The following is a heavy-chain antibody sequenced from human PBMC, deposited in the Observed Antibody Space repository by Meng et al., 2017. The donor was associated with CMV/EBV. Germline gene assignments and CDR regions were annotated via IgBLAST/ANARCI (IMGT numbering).Heavy chain of an antibody. CDR1: GYTFTGYY. CDR2: INPNSGGT. J-gene: IGHJ5*02. D-gene: IGHD6-13*01. V-gene: IGHV1-2*02. CDR3: ARWATYSSSWYIWNWFDP. Sequence: QGQLVQSGAEVKKPGASVKVSCKASGYTFTGYYMHWVRQAPGQGLEWMGWINPNSGGTNYAQKFQGRVTMTRDTSISTAYMELSRLRSDDTAVYYCARWATYSSSWYIWNWFDPWGQGTLVTVSS.